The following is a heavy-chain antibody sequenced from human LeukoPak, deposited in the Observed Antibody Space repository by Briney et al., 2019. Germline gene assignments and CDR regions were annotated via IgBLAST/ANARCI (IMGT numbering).Heavy chain of an antibody. CDR3: AREERDIVVVVAATGLYNWFDP. CDR2: IIPILGIA. V-gene: IGHV1-69*04. D-gene: IGHD2-15*01. Sequence: SVKVPCKASGGTFSSYAISWVRQAPGQGLEWMGRIIPILGIANYAQKFQGRVTITADKSTGTAYMELSSLRSEDTAVYYCAREERDIVVVVAATGLYNWFDPWGQGTLVTVSS. J-gene: IGHJ5*02. CDR1: GGTFSSYA.